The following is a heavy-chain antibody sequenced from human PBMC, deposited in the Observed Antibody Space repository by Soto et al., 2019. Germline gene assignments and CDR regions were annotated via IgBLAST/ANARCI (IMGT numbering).Heavy chain of an antibody. D-gene: IGHD4-4*01. CDR3: ARPLWGDDYNWRYFDL. J-gene: IGHJ2*01. CDR2: ISYDGSNK. CDR1: GFTFSSYA. V-gene: IGHV3-30-3*01. Sequence: QVQLVESGGGVVQPGMSLRLSCATSGFTFSSYAMHWVRQAPGKGLEWVAVISYDGSNKYYADSVKGRFTNSRDNSTNTLYLQLNRLRAEDTAVYYCARPLWGDDYNWRYFDLCGRGTLVTVSS.